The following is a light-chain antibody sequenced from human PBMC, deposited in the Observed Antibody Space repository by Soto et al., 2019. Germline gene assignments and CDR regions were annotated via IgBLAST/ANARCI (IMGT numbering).Light chain of an antibody. CDR3: QQSYSTPGT. CDR1: QSISSY. CDR2: AAS. J-gene: IGKJ1*01. Sequence: DIQMTQSPSSLSASVGDRVTITCRASQSISSYLNWYQQKPGKAPKLLIYAASSLQSGVPSRFSGNGSGADFPFTISRLQPEDFATYYCQQSYSTPGTFGQGTKVEIK. V-gene: IGKV1-39*01.